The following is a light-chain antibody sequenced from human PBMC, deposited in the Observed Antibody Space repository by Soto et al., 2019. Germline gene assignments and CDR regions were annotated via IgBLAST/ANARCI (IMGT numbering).Light chain of an antibody. J-gene: IGLJ2*01. V-gene: IGLV2-14*03. Sequence: QPASVSGSPGQSITISCTGTSSDVGGYNYVSWYQQHPGKAPKLMIYDVSNRPSGVSNRFSGSKSGNTASLTISGLQAEDEADYYCSSYTISSTLVFGGGTQLTVL. CDR1: SSDVGGYNY. CDR3: SSYTISSTLV. CDR2: DVS.